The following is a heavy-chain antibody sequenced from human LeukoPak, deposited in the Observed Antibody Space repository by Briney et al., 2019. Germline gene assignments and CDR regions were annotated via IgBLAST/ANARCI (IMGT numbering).Heavy chain of an antibody. J-gene: IGHJ4*02. CDR3: ARTACSGGSCYSWGLDY. CDR2: ISSSSSYI. Sequence: GGSLRLSCAASGFTFSSYSMNWVRQAPGKGLEWVSSISSSSSYIYYADSVKGRFTISRDNAKNSLYLQMNSLRAEDTAVYYCARTACSGGSCYSWGLDYWGQGTLVTVSS. CDR1: GFTFSSYS. V-gene: IGHV3-21*01. D-gene: IGHD2-15*01.